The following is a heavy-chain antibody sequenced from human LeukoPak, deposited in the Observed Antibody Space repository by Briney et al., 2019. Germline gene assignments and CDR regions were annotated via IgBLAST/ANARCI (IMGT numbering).Heavy chain of an antibody. J-gene: IGHJ3*02. CDR1: GGTFSSYA. CDR2: IIPIFGTA. Sequence: SVKVSCKASGGTFSSYAISWVRQAPGQGLEWMGGIIPIFGTANYAQKFQGRVTITADESTSTAYMELSSLRSEDTAVYYCASLVIAVAGNAFGIWGQGTMVTVSS. D-gene: IGHD6-19*01. CDR3: ASLVIAVAGNAFGI. V-gene: IGHV1-69*01.